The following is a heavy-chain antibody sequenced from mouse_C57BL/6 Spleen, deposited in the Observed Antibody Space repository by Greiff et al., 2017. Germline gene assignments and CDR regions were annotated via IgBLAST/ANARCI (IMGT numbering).Heavy chain of an antibody. J-gene: IGHJ2*01. CDR1: GYTFTSYW. CDR2: IYPSDSET. CDR3: ATTMVTTYYFDY. V-gene: IGHV1-61*01. Sequence: QVQLQQPGAELVRPGSSVKLSCKASGYTFTSYWMDWVKQRPGQGLEWIGNIYPSDSETHYNQKFKDKATLTVDKSSSTAYMQLSSLTSEYSAVYYCATTMVTTYYFDYWGQGTTLTVSS. D-gene: IGHD2-1*01.